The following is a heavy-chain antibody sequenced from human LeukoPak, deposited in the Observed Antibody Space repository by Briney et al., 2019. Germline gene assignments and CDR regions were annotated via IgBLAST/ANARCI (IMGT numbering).Heavy chain of an antibody. Sequence: PGGSLRLSCAASGFTFSSYAMSWVRQAPGKGLEWVSAISGSGGSTYYADSVKGRLTISRDNSKNTLYLQMNSLRAEDTAVYYCAKVPQLYHYYGMDVWGQGTTVTVSS. CDR2: ISGSGGST. V-gene: IGHV3-23*01. D-gene: IGHD1-1*01. J-gene: IGHJ6*02. CDR1: GFTFSSYA. CDR3: AKVPQLYHYYGMDV.